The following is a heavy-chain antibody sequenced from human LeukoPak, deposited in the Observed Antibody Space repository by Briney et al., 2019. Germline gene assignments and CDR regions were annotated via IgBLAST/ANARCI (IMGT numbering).Heavy chain of an antibody. V-gene: IGHV4-30-4*07. CDR1: GGSISSGDYS. Sequence: PSETLSLTCTVSGGSISSGDYSWSWIRQPPGEGLEWIGFIYNSGNTYYNPSLKSRVTISVDTSKNQFSLKLSSVTAADTAVYYCARRIGHYVWGSYRPNWFDPWGQGTLVTVSS. J-gene: IGHJ5*02. CDR3: ARRIGHYVWGSYRPNWFDP. D-gene: IGHD3-16*02. CDR2: IYNSGNT.